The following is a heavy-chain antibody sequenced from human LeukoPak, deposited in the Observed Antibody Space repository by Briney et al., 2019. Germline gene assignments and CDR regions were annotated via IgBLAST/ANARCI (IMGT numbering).Heavy chain of an antibody. D-gene: IGHD5-12*01. CDR1: GDSVSSNSAA. J-gene: IGHJ4*02. V-gene: IGHV6-1*01. CDR3: ARDLATRSGPVYYFDY. CDR2: TYYRPKWYN. Sequence: SQTLSLTCAISGDSVSSNSAAWNWIRQSPSRGLEWLGRTYYRPKWYNDYAVSVKSRITINPDTSKNQFSLQLNSVTPEDTAVYYCARDLATRSGPVYYFDYWGQGTLVTVSS.